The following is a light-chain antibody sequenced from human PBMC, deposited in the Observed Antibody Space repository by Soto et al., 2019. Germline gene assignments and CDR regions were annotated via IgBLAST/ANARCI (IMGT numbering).Light chain of an antibody. V-gene: IGKV1-39*01. Sequence: DIQMTQSPSSMSASVGDRVTITCRASQSISINLNWYQQKPGKAPKLLIYAASSLQSGVPSRFSCSGSGTDLTLTISSLQPEDFATYYCQQSSSIPYTFGQGTKLEIK. J-gene: IGKJ2*01. CDR2: AAS. CDR3: QQSSSIPYT. CDR1: QSISIN.